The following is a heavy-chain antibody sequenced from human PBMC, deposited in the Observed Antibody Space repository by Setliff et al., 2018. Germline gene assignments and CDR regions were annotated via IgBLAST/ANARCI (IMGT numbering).Heavy chain of an antibody. V-gene: IGHV3-15*01. D-gene: IGHD2-8*02. J-gene: IGHJ4*02. CDR2: IKSKPDGGTT. Sequence: PGKSLRLSCAASGFTFTNSWMNWVRQAPGKGLEWVGRIKSKPDGGTTDYAAPVKGRFTISRDDSESTLYLQMNSLKTEDTAVYYCTTDPYWSDYWGQGTLVTVSS. CDR1: GFTFTNSW. CDR3: TTDPYWSDY.